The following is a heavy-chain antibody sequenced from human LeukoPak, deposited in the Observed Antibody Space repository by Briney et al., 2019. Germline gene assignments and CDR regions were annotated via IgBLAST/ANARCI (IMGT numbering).Heavy chain of an antibody. CDR2: IFYSGST. V-gene: IGHV4-59*08. CDR3: ARHGGATMVRGVLVDAFDI. CDR1: GASISSYY. D-gene: IGHD3-10*01. Sequence: SETLSLTCTVSGASISSYYWSWIRQPPGKGLEWIGYIFYSGSTNYNPSLKSRVTISVDMSKNQFSLNLRSVTAADTAVYYCARHGGATMVRGVLVDAFDIWGQGTMVTVSS. J-gene: IGHJ3*02.